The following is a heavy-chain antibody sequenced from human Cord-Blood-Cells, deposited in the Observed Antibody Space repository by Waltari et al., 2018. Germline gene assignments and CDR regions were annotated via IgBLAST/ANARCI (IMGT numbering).Heavy chain of an antibody. D-gene: IGHD6-6*01. V-gene: IGHV3-33*01. CDR1: GFTFSSYG. Sequence: QVQLVESGGGVVQPGRSLTLSCAASGFTFSSYGMPWVRPGPGTGMEGVAVIWYDGSNKYYADSVKGRFTISRDNSKNTLYLQMNSLRAEDTAVYYCARDGIEYSSSEYFQHWGQGTLVTVSS. J-gene: IGHJ1*01. CDR3: ARDGIEYSSSEYFQH. CDR2: IWYDGSNK.